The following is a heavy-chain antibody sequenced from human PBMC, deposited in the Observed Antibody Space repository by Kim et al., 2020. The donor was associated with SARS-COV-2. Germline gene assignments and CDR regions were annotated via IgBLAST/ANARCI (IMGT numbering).Heavy chain of an antibody. Sequence: SETLSLTCTVSGGSISSYYWSWIRQPPGKGLEWIGYIYYSGSTNYNPSLKSRVTISVDTSKNQFSLKLSSVTAADTAVYYCARDRGPVSWFGENAFDIWGQGTMVTVSS. CDR3: ARDRGPVSWFGENAFDI. CDR1: GGSISSYY. CDR2: IYYSGST. V-gene: IGHV4-59*01. J-gene: IGHJ3*02. D-gene: IGHD3-10*01.